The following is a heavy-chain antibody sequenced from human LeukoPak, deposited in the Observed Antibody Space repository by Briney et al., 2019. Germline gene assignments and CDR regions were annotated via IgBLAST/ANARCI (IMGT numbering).Heavy chain of an antibody. CDR1: GYSFTTYW. Sequence: GESLKISCRGSGYSFTTYWITWVRHMPGKGLEWMGFIYPGDSDTKYSPSFQGQVTISADKSISTAYLQWSSLKASDSAMYYCARMVYGYYYFDYWGQGTLVTVSS. CDR3: ARMVYGYYYFDY. CDR2: IYPGDSDT. D-gene: IGHD2-8*01. J-gene: IGHJ4*02. V-gene: IGHV5-51*01.